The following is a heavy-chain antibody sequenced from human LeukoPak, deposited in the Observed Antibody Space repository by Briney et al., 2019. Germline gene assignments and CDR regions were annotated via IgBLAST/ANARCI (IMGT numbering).Heavy chain of an antibody. Sequence: ASVKLSCKASPYTFDKYYIHWVRQAPGQGLEWMGVINPSGRSTSYAQQFQGRVTVTRDTSTSTVYMDLSSLRSEDSAVYYCARDSLELQRRNWFDPGGQGTLVTVSS. V-gene: IGHV1-46*02. CDR3: ARDSLELQRRNWFDP. J-gene: IGHJ5*02. CDR1: PYTFDKYY. D-gene: IGHD1-7*01. CDR2: INPSGRST.